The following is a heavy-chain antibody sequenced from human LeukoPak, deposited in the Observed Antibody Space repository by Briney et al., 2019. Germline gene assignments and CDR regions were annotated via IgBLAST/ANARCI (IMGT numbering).Heavy chain of an antibody. CDR3: ARNRITIFGVVIYAFDI. V-gene: IGHV4-61*02. Sequence: SETLSLTCTVSGGSISSGSYYWSWIRQPAGKGLEWIRRIYTSGSTNYNPSLKSRVTISVDTSKNQFSLKLSSVTAADTAVYYCARNRITIFGVVIYAFDIWGQGTTVTVSS. CDR1: GGSISSGSYY. CDR2: IYTSGST. D-gene: IGHD3-3*01. J-gene: IGHJ3*02.